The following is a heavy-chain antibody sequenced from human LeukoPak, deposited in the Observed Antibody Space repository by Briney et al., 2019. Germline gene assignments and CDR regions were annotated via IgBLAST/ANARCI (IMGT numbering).Heavy chain of an antibody. Sequence: GGSLRLSCAASGFTFSSYAMSWVRQAPGKGLEWVSAISGSGGSTYYADSVKGRFTISRDNSKNPLYLQMNSLRAEDTAVYYCAKDGTSTVVTVADYFDYWGQGTLVTVSS. D-gene: IGHD4-23*01. J-gene: IGHJ4*02. CDR2: ISGSGGST. CDR3: AKDGTSTVVTVADYFDY. CDR1: GFTFSSYA. V-gene: IGHV3-23*01.